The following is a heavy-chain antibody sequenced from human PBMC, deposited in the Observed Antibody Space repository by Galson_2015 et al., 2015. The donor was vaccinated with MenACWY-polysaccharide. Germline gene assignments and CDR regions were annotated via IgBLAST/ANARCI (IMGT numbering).Heavy chain of an antibody. V-gene: IGHV3-30*03. Sequence: SLRLSCAASGFTFSSYGMHWVRQAPSKGLEWVAIISYDGSKKYYADSVKGRVTISRDNSRNTLYLEMYSLRVEDTAVYYCARYGETRNPTKYYMDVWGKGTTVTVSS. CDR1: GFTFSSYG. J-gene: IGHJ6*03. D-gene: IGHD4-17*01. CDR3: ARYGETRNPTKYYMDV. CDR2: ISYDGSKK.